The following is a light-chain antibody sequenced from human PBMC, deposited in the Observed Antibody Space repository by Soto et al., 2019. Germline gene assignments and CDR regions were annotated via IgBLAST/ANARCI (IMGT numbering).Light chain of an antibody. Sequence: QSVLTQPPSVSAAPGQKVTITCSGSSSNIGGNSVSWYQQLPGTAPKLLIYDDNKRPSGIPDRFSGSKSGTSATLGITGLQTGDEADYYCGTWDSDTYVFGAGTKVTVL. CDR3: GTWDSDTYV. CDR2: DDN. CDR1: SSNIGGNS. V-gene: IGLV1-51*01. J-gene: IGLJ1*01.